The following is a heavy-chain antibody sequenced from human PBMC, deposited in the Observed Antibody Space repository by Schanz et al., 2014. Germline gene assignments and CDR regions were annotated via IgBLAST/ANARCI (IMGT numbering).Heavy chain of an antibody. CDR2: ISNSGYTI. CDR1: GFTFSDYY. V-gene: IGHV3-11*01. D-gene: IGHD6-6*01. J-gene: IGHJ6*02. Sequence: QVQLVESGGGLVKPGGSLRLSCAASGFTFSDYYMNWIRQAPGKGLEWVSYISNSGYTIYYADSVKGRFTISRDNAKTSRYLQRNSLRAEDPAVYFCARHPPPYSSSPYYWYYGMDVWGQGTTVTVSS. CDR3: ARHPPPYSSSPYYWYYGMDV.